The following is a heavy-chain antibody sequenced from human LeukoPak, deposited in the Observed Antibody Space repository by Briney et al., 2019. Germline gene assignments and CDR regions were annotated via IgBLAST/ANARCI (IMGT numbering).Heavy chain of an antibody. CDR1: GGSISSYY. V-gene: IGHV4-34*01. CDR2: INHSGST. D-gene: IGHD1-1*01. Sequence: SETLSLTCTVSGGSISSYYWSWIRQPPGKGLEWIGEINHSGSTNYNPSLKSRVTISVDTSKNQFSLKLSSVTAADTAVYYCARSVPIGSDNNLRVSGNDSYWGQGTLVTVSS. J-gene: IGHJ4*02. CDR3: ARSVPIGSDNNLRVSGNDSY.